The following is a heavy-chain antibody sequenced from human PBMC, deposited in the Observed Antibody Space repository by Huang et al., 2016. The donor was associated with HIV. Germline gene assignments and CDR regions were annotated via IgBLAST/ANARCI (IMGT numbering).Heavy chain of an antibody. J-gene: IGHJ4*02. CDR1: GFTFENYA. V-gene: IGHV3-30-3*01. Sequence: QVQLVESGGGVVQPGRSLRLSCLASGFTFENYAMHWVRQAPGKGLEWVAVISYDESNKSYADSVKGRFTNSRDNFKNTFYLEMNSLRVEDTAVYYCATGYCSGGSCPLDYWGQGTLVTVYS. CDR2: ISYDESNK. CDR3: ATGYCSGGSCPLDY. D-gene: IGHD2-15*01.